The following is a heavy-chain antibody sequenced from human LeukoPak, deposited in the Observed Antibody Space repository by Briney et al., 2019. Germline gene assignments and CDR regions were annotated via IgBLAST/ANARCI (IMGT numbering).Heavy chain of an antibody. CDR1: GYTFTSYA. CDR3: ASPAAPYYDILTGYS. D-gene: IGHD3-9*01. Sequence: ASVKVSCKASGYTFTSYAMHWVRQAPGQRLEWMGWINAGNGHTKYSQKFQGRVTITRDTSASTAYMELSSVRSEDTAVYYCASPAAPYYDILTGYSWGQGTLVTVSS. V-gene: IGHV1-3*01. J-gene: IGHJ5*02. CDR2: INAGNGHT.